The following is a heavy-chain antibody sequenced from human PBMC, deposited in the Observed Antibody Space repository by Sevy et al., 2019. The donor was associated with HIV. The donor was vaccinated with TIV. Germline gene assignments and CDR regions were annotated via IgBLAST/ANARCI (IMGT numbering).Heavy chain of an antibody. Sequence: SETLSLTCTVSGGSVGNDDYYWSWIRQPPGKGLEWIGYIFYSGSTYYNPSPKSRGSISVDTSKNHFSLRLRSVTAADTAVYYCARGVASSGAYKFDYWGPGTLVIVSS. J-gene: IGHJ4*02. CDR2: IFYSGST. D-gene: IGHD6-13*01. CDR3: ARGVASSGAYKFDY. CDR1: GGSVGNDDYY. V-gene: IGHV4-30-4*01.